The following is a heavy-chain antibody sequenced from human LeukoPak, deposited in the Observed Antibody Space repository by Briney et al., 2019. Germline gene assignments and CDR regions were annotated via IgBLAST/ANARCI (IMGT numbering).Heavy chain of an antibody. V-gene: IGHV4-34*01. Sequence: SETLSLTCAVYGGSFSGYYWSWIRQPPGKGLEWIGEINHSGSTNYNPSLKSRVTISVDTSKNQFSLKLSSVTAADTAVYYRARTYYDYVWGSYRRLKYYYYYMDVWGKGTTVTISS. CDR3: ARTYYDYVWGSYRRLKYYYYYMDV. D-gene: IGHD3-16*02. CDR2: INHSGST. J-gene: IGHJ6*03. CDR1: GGSFSGYY.